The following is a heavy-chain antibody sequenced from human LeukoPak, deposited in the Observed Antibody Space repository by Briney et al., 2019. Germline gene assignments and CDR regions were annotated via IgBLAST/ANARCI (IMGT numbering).Heavy chain of an antibody. V-gene: IGHV3-48*04. CDR2: IGTSSSTI. D-gene: IGHD3-3*01. Sequence: GGSLRLSCAASGFSFPSHSFHWVRQSPGKGLEWVAYIGTSSSTIYQAKSVKGRFSISRDNAKNSLFLQMDSLRVEDTAVYYCARDRGTFGVVDSWGQGTLVAVSS. CDR3: ARDRGTFGVVDS. CDR1: GFSFPSHS. J-gene: IGHJ4*02.